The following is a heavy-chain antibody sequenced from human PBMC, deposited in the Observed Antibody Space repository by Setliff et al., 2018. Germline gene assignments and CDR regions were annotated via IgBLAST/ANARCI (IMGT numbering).Heavy chain of an antibody. V-gene: IGHV4-38-2*01. CDR3: ARAHAWSLPNDNSGYPGWFDP. J-gene: IGHJ5*02. CDR2: IHHSGKA. Sequence: SETLSLTCAVSGFSISSGYYWGWIRQPPGKGPEWIVNIHHSGKAYYNPSLKSRVTMSVDASKNHVSLKLSSVTAADTAVYHCARAHAWSLPNDNSGYPGWFDPWGQGTLVTVSS. CDR1: GFSISSGYY. D-gene: IGHD3-22*01.